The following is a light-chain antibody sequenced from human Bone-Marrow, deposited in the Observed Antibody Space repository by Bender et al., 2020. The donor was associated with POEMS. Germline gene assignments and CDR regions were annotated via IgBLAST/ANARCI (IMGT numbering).Light chain of an antibody. CDR2: EVF. Sequence: QSALTQPASVSGSPGQSITISCTGTSSDVGGYNYVSWYQRHPGKAPKLMIYEVFKRPSGVPDRFSGSKSGNTASLTVSGLQADDEADYYCSSYADNNNVVFGGGTKLTVL. CDR3: SSYADNNNVV. V-gene: IGLV2-8*01. J-gene: IGLJ2*01. CDR1: SSDVGGYNY.